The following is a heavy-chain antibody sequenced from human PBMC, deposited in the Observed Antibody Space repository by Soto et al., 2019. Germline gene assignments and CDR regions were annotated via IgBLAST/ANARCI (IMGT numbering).Heavy chain of an antibody. CDR3: ARRYGGIIGY. CDR1: GGSISSYY. Sequence: QVQLQESGPGLVKPSETLSLTCTVSGGSISSYYWSWIRQPPGKGLEWIGYIYYSGSTKYNPSLENPATTSGDPSQNQASRQLTSVTAADTAVYYGARRYGGIIGYWGQGTLVPVSS. CDR2: IYYSGST. J-gene: IGHJ4*02. D-gene: IGHD3-16*01. V-gene: IGHV4-59*01.